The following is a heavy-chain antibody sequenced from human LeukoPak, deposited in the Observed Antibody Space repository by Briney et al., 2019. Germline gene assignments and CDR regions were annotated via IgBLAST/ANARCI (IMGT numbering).Heavy chain of an antibody. J-gene: IGHJ4*02. Sequence: PGGSLRLSRAASGFTFSNYWMHWVRQAPGKGLVWVSRINSDGSSRNYADSVKGRFTNSRDNAKNTLYLQMNSPGAEDTAVYCCASASSHRIAAGGDYWGQGTLVTVSS. CDR1: GFTFSNYW. D-gene: IGHD6-13*01. V-gene: IGHV3-74*01. CDR3: ASASSHRIAAGGDY. CDR2: INSDGSSR.